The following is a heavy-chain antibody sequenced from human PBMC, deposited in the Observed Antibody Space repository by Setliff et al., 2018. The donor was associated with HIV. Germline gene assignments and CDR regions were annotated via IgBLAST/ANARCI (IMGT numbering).Heavy chain of an antibody. Sequence: KPSETLSLTCTVSGGSISTHYWNWIRQPPGKGLEWIGEINHSGSTNYNPSLKSRVTTSVDTSKNQFSLKLSSVTAADTAVYYCARDFPLVRGVITHYYYYGMDVWGQGTTVTVSS. CDR2: INHSGST. CDR3: ARDFPLVRGVITHYYYYGMDV. J-gene: IGHJ6*02. CDR1: GGSISTHY. V-gene: IGHV4-59*11. D-gene: IGHD3-10*01.